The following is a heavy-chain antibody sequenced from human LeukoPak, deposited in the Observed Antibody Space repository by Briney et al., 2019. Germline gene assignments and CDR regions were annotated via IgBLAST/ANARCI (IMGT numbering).Heavy chain of an antibody. CDR3: ASYLTSIPSGMDV. CDR1: GFTFSNYW. D-gene: IGHD2/OR15-2a*01. J-gene: IGHJ6*02. CDR2: ISTDGSST. V-gene: IGHV3-74*01. Sequence: PGGSLRLSCAASGFTFSNYWMHWLRQAPGKGLVWVSRISTDGSSTSYADSVKGRFTISRDNGKNTLYLQMNSLRAEDTAVYYCASYLTSIPSGMDVWGQGTTVTVSS.